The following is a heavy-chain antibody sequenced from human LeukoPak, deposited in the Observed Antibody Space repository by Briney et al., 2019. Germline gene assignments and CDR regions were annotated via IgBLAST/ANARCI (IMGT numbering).Heavy chain of an antibody. CDR3: ARDSREYDFWSGEYFEY. CDR1: GGTVSNVA. J-gene: IGHJ4*02. Sequence: VASVKVSCKASGGTVSNVALSWVRQAPGQGLEWMGRIIPILGRTKYAQKFQGRVTITADESTTTVYMELSSLRSDDTAVYYCARDSREYDFWSGEYFEYWGQGTLVTVSS. D-gene: IGHD3-3*01. CDR2: IIPILGRT. V-gene: IGHV1-69*11.